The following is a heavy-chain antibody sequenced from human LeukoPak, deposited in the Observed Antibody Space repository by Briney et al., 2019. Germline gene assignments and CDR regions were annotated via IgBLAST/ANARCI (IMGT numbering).Heavy chain of an antibody. J-gene: IGHJ4*02. V-gene: IGHV5-51*01. D-gene: IGHD2-2*01. Sequence: GGSLKISCKGSGYSFTSYWIGWVRQMPGKGLEWMGIIYPGDSDTRYSPSFQGQVTISADKSISTAYLQWSSLKASDTAMYYCARRYCSSTSCSEVDYWGQGTLVTVSS. CDR2: IYPGDSDT. CDR1: GYSFTSYW. CDR3: ARRYCSSTSCSEVDY.